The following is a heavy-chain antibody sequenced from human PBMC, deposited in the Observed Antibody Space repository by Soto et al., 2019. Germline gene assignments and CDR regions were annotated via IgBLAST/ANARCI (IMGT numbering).Heavy chain of an antibody. CDR3: AREVIAVAGTGLGYCDL. J-gene: IGHJ2*01. CDR1: GGSISRGGYY. Sequence: QVQLQESGPGLVKPSQTLSLTCTVSGGSISRGGYYWSWLRQHPGMGLEWIGYIYYSGSTDYNPSLKSRVSISVDTSKNQVSLKLTSVTAADTAVYYWAREVIAVAGTGLGYCDLWGRGTLVTVSS. D-gene: IGHD6-19*01. V-gene: IGHV4-31*03. CDR2: IYYSGST.